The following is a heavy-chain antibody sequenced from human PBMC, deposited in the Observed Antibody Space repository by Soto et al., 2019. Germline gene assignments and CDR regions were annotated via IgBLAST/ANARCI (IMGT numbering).Heavy chain of an antibody. CDR3: VKVSPYPSGYDYWYFDL. J-gene: IGHJ2*01. Sequence: GGSLRLSCAASGFTFSNYAMSWVRQAPGKGLEWVSSISGRDDTTYYADSVKGRFTISRDNSKNTLYLQMNSLRAEDTAVYYCVKVSPYPSGYDYWYFDLWGRGSLVTVSS. V-gene: IGHV3-23*01. D-gene: IGHD5-12*01. CDR2: ISGRDDTT. CDR1: GFTFSNYA.